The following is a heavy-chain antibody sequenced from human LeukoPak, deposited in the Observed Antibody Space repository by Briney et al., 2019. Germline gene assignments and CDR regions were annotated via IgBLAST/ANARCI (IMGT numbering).Heavy chain of an antibody. J-gene: IGHJ5*02. CDR1: GYTFTSYG. D-gene: IGHD2-2*01. Sequence: ASVNVSCKASGYTFTSYGISWVRQAPGKGLEGMGRITAYNGNTNYAQKLQGRVTMTTDTSTRTAYMELRSLRSDDTAVYYCARDLGYCGSTSCRNWFDPWGQGTLVTVSS. CDR3: ARDLGYCGSTSCRNWFDP. CDR2: ITAYNGNT. V-gene: IGHV1-18*01.